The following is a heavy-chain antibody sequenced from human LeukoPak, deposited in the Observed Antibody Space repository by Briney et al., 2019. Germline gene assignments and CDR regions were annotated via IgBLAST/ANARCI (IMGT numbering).Heavy chain of an antibody. CDR3: AKAAGWGAPYYFDN. V-gene: IGHV3-23*01. CDR2: ISGSGDFT. CDR1: GFTFSSYA. D-gene: IGHD6-19*01. Sequence: GGSLRLSCAASGFTFSSYAMSWVRQAPGKGLEWVSSISGSGDFTSYYADSVKGRFTISRDNSKNTVYLQMNSLRPDDTALYYCAKAAGWGAPYYFDNWGQGTQVTVSS. J-gene: IGHJ4*02.